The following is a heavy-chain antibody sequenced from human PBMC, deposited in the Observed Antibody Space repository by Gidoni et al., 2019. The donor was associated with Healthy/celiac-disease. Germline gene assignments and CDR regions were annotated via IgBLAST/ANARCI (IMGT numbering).Heavy chain of an antibody. J-gene: IGHJ6*02. Sequence: ELQLVDSGGGLLPPGGSLRLSCAASGFTVSSNYMSWVRQAPGKGLEWVSVIYSGGSTYYADSGKGRFTISRDNSKNTLYLQMNSLRAEDTAVYYCARASGRGRDDYYGMDVWGQGTTVTVSS. V-gene: IGHV3-53*01. D-gene: IGHD3-10*01. CDR2: IYSGGST. CDR3: ARASGRGRDDYYGMDV. CDR1: GFTVSSNY.